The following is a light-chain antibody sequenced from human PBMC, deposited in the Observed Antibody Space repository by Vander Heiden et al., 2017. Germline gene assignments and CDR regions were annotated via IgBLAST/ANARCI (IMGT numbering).Light chain of an antibody. CDR1: QSLLHRSGYNY. J-gene: IGKJ2*01. V-gene: IGKV2-28*01. CDR3: MQALQTGYT. Sequence: DIVMTQSPLSLPVTPGEPASISCRSSQSLLHRSGYNYLDWYLQKPGQSPQLLIYLGSNRASGVPDRFSGSGSGTDFTLKISRGEAEDVGVYYCMQALQTGYTFGQGTKLEIK. CDR2: LGS.